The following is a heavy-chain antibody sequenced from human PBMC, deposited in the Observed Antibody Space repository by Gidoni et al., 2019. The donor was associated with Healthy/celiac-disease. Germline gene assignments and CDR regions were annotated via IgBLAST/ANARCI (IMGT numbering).Heavy chain of an antibody. J-gene: IGHJ4*02. CDR2: IYYSGST. D-gene: IGHD3-22*01. Sequence: QLQLQESGPGLVKPSETLSLTCTVPGGSISRSSYYWGWIRQPPGKGLEWIGSIYYSGSTYYNPSLKSRVTISVDTSKNQFSLKLSSVTAADTAVYYCARTHKGWLFPNPSYFDYWGQGTLVTVSS. CDR3: ARTHKGWLFPNPSYFDY. V-gene: IGHV4-39*01. CDR1: GGSISRSSYY.